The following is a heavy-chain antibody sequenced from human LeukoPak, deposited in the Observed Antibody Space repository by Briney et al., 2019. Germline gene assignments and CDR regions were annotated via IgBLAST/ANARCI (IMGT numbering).Heavy chain of an antibody. D-gene: IGHD5-24*01. J-gene: IGHJ4*02. V-gene: IGHV3-30*02. CDR3: AKAAMGYFDY. CDR1: GFTFSSFW. Sequence: GGSLRLSCAASGFTFSSFWMSWVRQAPGKGLEWVAFIRYDGSNKYYADSVKGRFTISRDNSKNTLYLQMNSLRAEDTAVYYCAKAAMGYFDYWGQGTLVTVSS. CDR2: IRYDGSNK.